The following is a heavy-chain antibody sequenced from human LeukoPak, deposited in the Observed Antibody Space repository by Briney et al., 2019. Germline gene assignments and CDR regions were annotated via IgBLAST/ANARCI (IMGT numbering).Heavy chain of an antibody. D-gene: IGHD3-22*01. V-gene: IGHV3-23*01. CDR3: AKLYDSSGYYFYYYYYYMDV. CDR2: ISGSGGRT. Sequence: PGGSLRLSCAASGFPFSTSGMSWVRQAPGKGLEWVSAISGSGGRTYYADSVKGRFTISRDNSKNALYLQMNSLRAEDTAVYYCAKLYDSSGYYFYYYYYYMDVWGKGTTVTVSS. CDR1: GFPFSTSG. J-gene: IGHJ6*03.